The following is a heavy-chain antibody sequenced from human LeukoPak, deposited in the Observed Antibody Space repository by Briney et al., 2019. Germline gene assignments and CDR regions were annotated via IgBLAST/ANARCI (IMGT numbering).Heavy chain of an antibody. CDR1: GYTFTGYY. CDR2: INPNSGGT. J-gene: IGHJ5*02. Sequence: ASVKVSCEASGYTFTGYYMHWVRQAPGQGLEWMGRINPNSGGTNYAQKFQGRVTMTRDTSISTAYMELSRLRSDDTAVYYCAREGSSGPFNRFDPWGQGTLVTVSS. V-gene: IGHV1-2*06. D-gene: IGHD6-19*01. CDR3: AREGSSGPFNRFDP.